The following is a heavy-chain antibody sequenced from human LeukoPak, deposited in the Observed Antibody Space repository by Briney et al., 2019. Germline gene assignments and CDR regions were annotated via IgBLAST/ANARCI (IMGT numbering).Heavy chain of an antibody. CDR1: GFTFSVYG. CDR3: AREYWGSSFDY. J-gene: IGHJ4*02. V-gene: IGHV3-74*01. Sequence: GGSLRLSCAASGFTFSVYGMHWVRQAPGNGLVWVSRIDNDVTTTSYADSVSGRFTISSDNTKSTLYLQMNSLRAEDTAVYYCAREYWGSSFDYWGQGTLVSVSS. D-gene: IGHD2-15*01. CDR2: IDNDVTTT.